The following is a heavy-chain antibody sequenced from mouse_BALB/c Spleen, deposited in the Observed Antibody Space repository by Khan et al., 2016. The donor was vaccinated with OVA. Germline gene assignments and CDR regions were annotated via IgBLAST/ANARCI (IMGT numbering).Heavy chain of an antibody. Sequence: QVQLQQPGAELVKPGASVKLSCKTSGYTFTSYWIQWVKQRPGQGLGWIGQIFPGTGTTYYNENFKGKATLTVDTSSNTAYMQFSSLTSEDAAVDFGARGYCGNYEFAYWGQGTLVTVSP. CDR1: GYTFTSYW. D-gene: IGHD2-1*01. CDR3: ARGYCGNYEFAY. CDR2: IFPGTGTT. V-gene: IGHV1S132*01. J-gene: IGHJ3*01.